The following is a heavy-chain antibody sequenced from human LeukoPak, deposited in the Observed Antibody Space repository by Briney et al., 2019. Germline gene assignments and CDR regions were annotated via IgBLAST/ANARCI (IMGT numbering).Heavy chain of an antibody. D-gene: IGHD1-26*01. CDR2: INPNSGGT. CDR3: ARDESSDPSQGP. V-gene: IGHV1-2*02. Sequence: ASVKVSCKASGYTFTGYYMHWVRQAPGQGVEWRGWINPNSGGTNYAQKFQGRVTMTRHTSITTAYMELSRLRSDHTAVYYCARDESSDPSQGPWGQGTLVTVSS. CDR1: GYTFTGYY. J-gene: IGHJ5*02.